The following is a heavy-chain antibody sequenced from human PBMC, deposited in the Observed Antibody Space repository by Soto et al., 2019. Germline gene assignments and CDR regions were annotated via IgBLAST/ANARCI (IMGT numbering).Heavy chain of an antibody. J-gene: IGHJ3*02. D-gene: IGHD6-25*01. V-gene: IGHV3-23*01. Sequence: EVQLLESGGGLVQPGGSLRLSCAASGFTFGSYAMSWVRQAPGKGLEWVSTISGSGGSTYYADSVKGRFTISRDNSKNPLYLHMNCLEAEDKAVYYCAKVAAARPDAFDIWGQGTMVTVSS. CDR2: ISGSGGST. CDR3: AKVAAARPDAFDI. CDR1: GFTFGSYA.